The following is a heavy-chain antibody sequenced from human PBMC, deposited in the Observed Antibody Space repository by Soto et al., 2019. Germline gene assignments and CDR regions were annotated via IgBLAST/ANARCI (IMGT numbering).Heavy chain of an antibody. CDR2: IYHSGST. CDR1: GGSISSGGYS. D-gene: IGHD3-22*01. CDR3: ASTLYYYDSSGHKWGYFDY. V-gene: IGHV4-30-2*01. Sequence: PSETLSLTCAVSGGSISSGGYSWSWIRQPPGKGLEWIGYIYHSGSTYYNPSLKSRVTISVDRSKNQFSLKLSSVTAADTAVYYCASTLYYYDSSGHKWGYFDYRCQGILVTLSS. J-gene: IGHJ4*02.